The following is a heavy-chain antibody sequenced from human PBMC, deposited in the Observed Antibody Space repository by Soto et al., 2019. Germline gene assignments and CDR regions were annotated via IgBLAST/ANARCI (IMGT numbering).Heavy chain of an antibody. CDR2: TRNKANSYTR. Sequence: EVQLVESGGGLVQPGGSLRLSCAASGFTFSDHYMDWVRQAPGKGLEWVGRTRNKANSYTREYAASVKGRFTISRDDSKNSLYLQMNSLKTEDTAVYYCATTRTEPRTYYYDSSAYGMDVWGQGTTVTVSS. CDR3: ATTRTEPRTYYYDSSAYGMDV. CDR1: GFTFSDHY. D-gene: IGHD3-22*01. J-gene: IGHJ6*02. V-gene: IGHV3-72*01.